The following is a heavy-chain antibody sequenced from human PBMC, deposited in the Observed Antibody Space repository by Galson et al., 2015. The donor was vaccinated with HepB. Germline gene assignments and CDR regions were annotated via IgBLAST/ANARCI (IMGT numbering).Heavy chain of an antibody. V-gene: IGHV4-59*08. J-gene: IGHJ4*02. CDR2: IYYSGST. D-gene: IGHD2-8*01. CDR1: GGSINSNY. CDR3: ARQKGTKIPFDY. Sequence: ETLSLTCTVSGGSINSNYWNWIRQPPGKGLEWIGYIYYSGSTNYNPSLKSRVTISVDTSKNQFSLNLSSVTAADTAVYYCARQKGTKIPFDYWGQGALVTVSS.